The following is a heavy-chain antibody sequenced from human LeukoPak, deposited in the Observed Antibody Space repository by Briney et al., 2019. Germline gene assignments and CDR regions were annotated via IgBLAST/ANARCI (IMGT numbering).Heavy chain of an antibody. D-gene: IGHD2-2*01. V-gene: IGHV4-4*07. J-gene: IGHJ5*02. CDR3: SRDLVPAALNWFDP. CDR2: IHSNGRT. CDR1: GGSMISFF. Sequence: SETLSLTCTVSGGSMISFFWSWLRQPAGKGLEWIGRIHSNGRTTYNPSIEWRVTMSIDTSKNQFSLKLTSVTAADTAVYFCSRDLVPAALNWFDPWGRGSRVSVSS.